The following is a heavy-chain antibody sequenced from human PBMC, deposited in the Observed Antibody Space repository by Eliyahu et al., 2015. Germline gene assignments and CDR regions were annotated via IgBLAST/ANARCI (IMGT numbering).Heavy chain of an antibody. CDR2: YPGDSDT. CDR3: ARQVYDFWSGHLNYYYYGMDV. J-gene: IGHJ6*02. Sequence: YPGDSDTRYSPSFQGQVTISADKSISTAYLQWSSLKASDTAMYYCARQVYDFWSGHLNYYYYGMDVWGQGTTVTVSS. D-gene: IGHD3-3*01. V-gene: IGHV5-51*01.